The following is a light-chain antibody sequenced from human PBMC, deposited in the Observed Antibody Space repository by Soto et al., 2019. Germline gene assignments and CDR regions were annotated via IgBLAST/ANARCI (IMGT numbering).Light chain of an antibody. CDR2: EVS. CDR1: TSDVGGYIS. V-gene: IGLV2-14*01. CDR3: SSYTSSSLYV. J-gene: IGLJ1*01. Sequence: QSVLTQPASVSGSPGQSVTISCTGTTSDVGGYISVSWYQQHPGKAPKLMIYEVSNRPSGVSNRFSGSKSGNTASLTISGLQAEDEADYYCSSYTSSSLYVFGTGTKLTVL.